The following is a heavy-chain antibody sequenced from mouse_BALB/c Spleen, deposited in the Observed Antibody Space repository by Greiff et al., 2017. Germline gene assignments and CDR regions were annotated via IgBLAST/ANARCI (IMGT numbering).Heavy chain of an antibody. D-gene: IGHD2-1*01. CDR2: ILPGSGST. J-gene: IGHJ4*01. CDR1: GYTFSSYW. V-gene: IGHV1-9*01. CDR3: APLRNYYAMDY. Sequence: VQLQQSGAELMKPGASVKISCKATGYTFSSYWIEWVKQRPGHGLEWIGEILPGSGSTNYNEKFKGKATFTADTSSNTAYMQLSSLTSEDSAVYYCAPLRNYYAMDYWGQGTSVTVSS.